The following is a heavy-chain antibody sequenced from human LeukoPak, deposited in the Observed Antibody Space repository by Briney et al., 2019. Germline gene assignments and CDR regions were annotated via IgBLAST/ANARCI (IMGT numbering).Heavy chain of an antibody. D-gene: IGHD6-19*01. J-gene: IGHJ4*02. Sequence: SETLSLTCTVSGGSISSSSYCWGWIRQPPGKGLEWIGSIYYSGSTYYNPSLKSRVTISVDTSKNQFSLKLSSVTAADTAVYYCASSGWYSGVFDYWGQGTLVTVSS. CDR3: ASSGWYSGVFDY. CDR1: GGSISSSSYC. CDR2: IYYSGST. V-gene: IGHV4-39*01.